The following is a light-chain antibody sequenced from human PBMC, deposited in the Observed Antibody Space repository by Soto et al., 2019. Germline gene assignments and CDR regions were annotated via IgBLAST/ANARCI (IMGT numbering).Light chain of an antibody. V-gene: IGLV2-14*01. J-gene: IGLJ3*02. CDR3: ASYTRADSWV. CDR1: SSDVGAYSR. Sequence: QSVLTQPASVSGSPGQSISISCTGTSSDVGAYSRVSWYQHHPDKAPKLIIYEVANRPSGVSNRFSGFKSANTASLTISGLQAEDEANYYCASYTRADSWVFGGGTKVTVL. CDR2: EVA.